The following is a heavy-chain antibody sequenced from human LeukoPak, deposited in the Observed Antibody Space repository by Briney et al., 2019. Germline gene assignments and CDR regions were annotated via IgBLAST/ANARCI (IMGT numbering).Heavy chain of an antibody. CDR1: GFTFSSYT. CDR2: ISGSGTNT. D-gene: IGHD5-18*01. CDR3: AKGDKPVIAMVKFDY. J-gene: IGHJ4*02. Sequence: GGSLSLSCAASGFTFSSYTLNWLRQAQGRGLEWLSGISGSGTNTYYADSVKGRFTISRDNSKNTLYLQMNSLRAEDTAVYYCAKGDKPVIAMVKFDYWGQETLVTVSS. V-gene: IGHV3-23*01.